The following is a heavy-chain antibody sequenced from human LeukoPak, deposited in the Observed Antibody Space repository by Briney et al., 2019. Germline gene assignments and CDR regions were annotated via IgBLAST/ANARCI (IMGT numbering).Heavy chain of an antibody. CDR3: AKAPVTSCRGAFCYPFDY. J-gene: IGHJ4*02. CDR1: GFSFSSYA. V-gene: IGHV3-23*01. D-gene: IGHD2-15*01. CDR2: MCSSDDGR. Sequence: GGSLRLSCATSGFSFSSYAMSWVRQAPGKGLEWVSAMCSSDDGRYYAASVRGRFTISRDTSRSTLYLQMNSLRAEDAAVYYCAKAPVTSCRGAFCYPFDYWGQGTLVTVSS.